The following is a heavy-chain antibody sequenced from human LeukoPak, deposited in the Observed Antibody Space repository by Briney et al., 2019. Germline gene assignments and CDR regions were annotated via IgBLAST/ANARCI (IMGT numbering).Heavy chain of an antibody. Sequence: SETLSLTCAVYGGSFSGYYWSWIRQPPGKGLEWIGEINHSGSTNYNPSLKSRVTISVDTPENQFSLKLSSVTAADTAVYYCARALGTAMVTLYYFDYWGQGTLVTVSS. D-gene: IGHD5-18*01. CDR1: GGSFSGYY. J-gene: IGHJ4*02. V-gene: IGHV4-34*01. CDR2: INHSGST. CDR3: ARALGTAMVTLYYFDY.